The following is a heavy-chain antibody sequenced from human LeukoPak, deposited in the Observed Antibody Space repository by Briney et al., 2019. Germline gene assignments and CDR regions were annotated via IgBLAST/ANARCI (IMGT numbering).Heavy chain of an antibody. Sequence: GSSVKVSCKASGYTFTGYYMHWVRQAPGQGLEWMGWINPNSGGTNYAQKFQGRVTMTRDTSISTAYMELSRLRSDDTAVYYCARDRVRRGGETTNSFDYWGQGTLVTVSS. CDR1: GYTFTGYY. CDR3: ARDRVRRGGETTNSFDY. V-gene: IGHV1-2*02. J-gene: IGHJ4*02. CDR2: INPNSGGT. D-gene: IGHD1-14*01.